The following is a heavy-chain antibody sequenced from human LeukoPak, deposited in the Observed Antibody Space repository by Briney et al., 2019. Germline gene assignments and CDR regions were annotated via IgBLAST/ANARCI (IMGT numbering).Heavy chain of an antibody. CDR2: IYYGGST. J-gene: IGHJ5*02. CDR1: GDSISNSRYY. Sequence: KASETLSLTCTVSGDSISNSRYYWGWIRQLPGKGLDWTASIYYGGSTFYNPSLKSRVTISVDTSKNQFSLTLSSVTAADTAVYYCARQVLGSSSWYWFDPWGQGTLVTVSS. CDR3: ARQVLGSSSWYWFDP. V-gene: IGHV4-39*01. D-gene: IGHD6-13*01.